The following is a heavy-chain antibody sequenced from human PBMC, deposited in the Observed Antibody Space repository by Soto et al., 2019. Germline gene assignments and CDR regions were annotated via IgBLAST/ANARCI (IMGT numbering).Heavy chain of an antibody. CDR2: INAGNGNT. Sequence: ASVKVSCKXSGYTFTSYAMHWVRQAPGQRLEWMGWINAGNGNTKYSQKFQGRVTITRDTSASTAYMELSSLRSEDTAVYYCARTLVRGVMCFDYWGQGTLVTVS. J-gene: IGHJ4*02. V-gene: IGHV1-3*01. CDR3: ARTLVRGVMCFDY. CDR1: GYTFTSYA. D-gene: IGHD3-10*01.